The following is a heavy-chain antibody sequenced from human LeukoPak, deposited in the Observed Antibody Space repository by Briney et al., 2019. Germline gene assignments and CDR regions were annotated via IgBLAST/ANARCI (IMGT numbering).Heavy chain of an antibody. CDR1: GFTFSSYA. CDR3: APFPNSDFWGGKVFDF. CDR2: ISGSGGST. J-gene: IGHJ3*01. D-gene: IGHD3-3*01. V-gene: IGHV3-23*01. Sequence: PGGSLRLSCAASGFTFSSYAMSWVRQAPGKGLEWVSAISGSGGSTYYADSVKGRFTISRDNSKNTLYLQMNSLRAEDTAVYYCAPFPNSDFWGGKVFDFWGKGKMVPVSS.